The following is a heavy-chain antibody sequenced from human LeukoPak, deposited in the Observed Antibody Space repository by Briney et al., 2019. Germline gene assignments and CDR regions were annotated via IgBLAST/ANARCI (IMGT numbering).Heavy chain of an antibody. J-gene: IGHJ6*03. D-gene: IGHD3-22*01. CDR2: ISSTSTFI. CDR1: GFTFSRYS. Sequence: KPGGSLRLSCAASGFTFSRYSMNWVRQAPGKGLEWVASISSTSTFIYSADSVKGRFTISRDTAKNSLFLKMNRLRGEDRAIYYCARHYFDSSDYPQTYYYYYMDVWGKGTTVTVSS. V-gene: IGHV3-21*01. CDR3: ARHYFDSSDYPQTYYYYYMDV.